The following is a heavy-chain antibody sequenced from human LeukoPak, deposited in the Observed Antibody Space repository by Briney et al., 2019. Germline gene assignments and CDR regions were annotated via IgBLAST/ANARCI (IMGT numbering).Heavy chain of an antibody. D-gene: IGHD5-18*01. CDR2: ISYDGSNK. V-gene: IGHV3-30-3*01. J-gene: IGHJ6*02. CDR3: SRISVTAMVTTVGYYGMDV. Sequence: SGRSLRLSCAASGFTFSSYAMHWVRQAPGKGLERVAVISYDGSNKYYADSVKGRFTISRDNSKDTLYLQMNSLRAEDTAVYYCSRISVTAMVTTVGYYGMDVWGQGTTVTVSS. CDR1: GFTFSSYA.